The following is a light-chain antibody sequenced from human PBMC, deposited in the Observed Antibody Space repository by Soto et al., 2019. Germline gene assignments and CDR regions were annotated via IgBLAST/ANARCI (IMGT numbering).Light chain of an antibody. CDR1: SSNIGNNY. CDR2: DNY. CDR3: GTWDSSLSVV. V-gene: IGLV1-51*01. Sequence: QSVLTQPPSVSAAAGQQVTISCSGSSSNIGNNYVSWYQQLPGAAPKLLIYDNYKRPSGIPDRFSGSKSGTSATLGITGLQTGDEADYYCGTWDSSLSVVFGGGTKLTVL. J-gene: IGLJ3*02.